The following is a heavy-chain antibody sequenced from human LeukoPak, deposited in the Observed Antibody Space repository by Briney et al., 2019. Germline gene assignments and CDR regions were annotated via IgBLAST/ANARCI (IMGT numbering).Heavy chain of an antibody. CDR3: ARVLKGGYDWSCALDI. J-gene: IGHJ3*02. Sequence: SETLSLTCTVSGGSISSYYWSWIRQPPGKGLEWIGYIYYSGSTNYNPSLKSRVTISVDTSKNQFSLKLSSVTAADTAVYYCARVLKGGYDWSCALDIWGQGTMVTVSS. CDR1: GGSISSYY. V-gene: IGHV4-59*01. CDR2: IYYSGST. D-gene: IGHD5-12*01.